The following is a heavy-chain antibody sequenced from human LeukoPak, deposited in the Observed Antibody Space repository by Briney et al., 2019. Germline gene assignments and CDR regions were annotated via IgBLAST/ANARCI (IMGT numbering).Heavy chain of an antibody. D-gene: IGHD6-6*01. CDR3: ARVASRSISSRCFDH. CDR2: IYSSGTT. CDR1: GGSINGYY. J-gene: IGHJ4*02. Sequence: SETLSLTCTVSGGSINGYYWNWIRQPPGKALEWIGFIYSSGTTNYNPSLKSRVIISLDTSNKQFSLRLTSVTAADTAVYFCARVASRSISSRCFDHWGQGTLVTVSS. V-gene: IGHV4-4*08.